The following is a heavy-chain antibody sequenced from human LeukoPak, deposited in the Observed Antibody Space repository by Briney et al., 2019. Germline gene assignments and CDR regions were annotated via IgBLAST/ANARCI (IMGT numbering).Heavy chain of an antibody. J-gene: IGHJ4*02. V-gene: IGHV1-69*13. CDR3: AKEGVGFSGDFFIDSFIFFDY. Sequence: SVKVSCKASGGTFSSYAISWVRQAPGQGLEWMGGIIPIFGTANYAQKFQGRVTITADESTSTAYMELSSLRSEDTAVYYCAKEGVGFSGDFFIDSFIFFDYWGQGTLVTVSS. D-gene: IGHD2-21*02. CDR1: GGTFSSYA. CDR2: IIPIFGTA.